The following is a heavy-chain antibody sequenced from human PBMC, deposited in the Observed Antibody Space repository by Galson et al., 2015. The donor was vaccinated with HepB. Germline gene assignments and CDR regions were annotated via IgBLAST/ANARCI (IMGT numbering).Heavy chain of an antibody. D-gene: IGHD2-2*01. CDR2: ISYDGSNK. J-gene: IGHJ4*02. CDR1: GFTFSSYG. CDR3: ARDIVPAAIAVVDY. Sequence: SLRLSCAASGFTFSSYGMHWVRQAPGKGLEWVAVISYDGSNKYYADSVKGRFTISRDNSKNTLYLQMNSLRAEDTAVYYCARDIVPAAIAVVDYWGQGTLVTVSS. V-gene: IGHV3-30*03.